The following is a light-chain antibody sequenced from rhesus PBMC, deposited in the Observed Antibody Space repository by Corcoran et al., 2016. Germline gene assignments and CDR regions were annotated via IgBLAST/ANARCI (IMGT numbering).Light chain of an antibody. V-gene: IGKV2S3*01. CDR2: KVT. CDR3: MQSTKDPYS. J-gene: IGKJ2*01. CDR1: QSLLHSNGNTY. Sequence: EIVMTQTPLSLPVTPGEPASIPCRSSQSLLHSNGNTYLHLYLQKPGRSPRLLAYKVTNRETGVPDRFRRKGSGKDFTLKIHRVEPGDVGVYYCMQSTKDPYSFGQGTKVEIK.